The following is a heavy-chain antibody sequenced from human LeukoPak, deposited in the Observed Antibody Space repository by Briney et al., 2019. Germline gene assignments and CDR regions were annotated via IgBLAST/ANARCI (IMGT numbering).Heavy chain of an antibody. D-gene: IGHD3-22*01. V-gene: IGHV4-38-2*02. J-gene: IGHJ3*02. CDR3: ARAYYYDSSGYYGTSAGAFDI. CDR2: IYHSGST. CDR1: GYSISSGYY. Sequence: SETLSLTCTVSGYSISSGYYWGWIRQPPGKGLEWIGSIYHSGSTYYNPSLKSRVTISVDTSKNQFSLKLSSVTAADTAVYYCARAYYYDSSGYYGTSAGAFDIWGQGTMVTVSS.